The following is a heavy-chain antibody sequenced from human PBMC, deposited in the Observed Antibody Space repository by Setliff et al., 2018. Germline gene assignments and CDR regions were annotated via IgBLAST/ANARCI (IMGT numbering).Heavy chain of an antibody. CDR1: GFSFGDYA. CDR2: IRGKPSSGTT. D-gene: IGHD1-7*01. V-gene: IGHV3-49*04. CDR3: TPWTGTSRLHY. J-gene: IGHJ4*02. Sequence: PGGSLRLSCTTSGFSFGDYAITWVRQAPGKGVEWVGFIRGKPSSGTTEYAASVKGRFTISRDDSKSLAYLQMSILKTEDTALYYCTPWTGTSRLHYWGQGTLVTVSS.